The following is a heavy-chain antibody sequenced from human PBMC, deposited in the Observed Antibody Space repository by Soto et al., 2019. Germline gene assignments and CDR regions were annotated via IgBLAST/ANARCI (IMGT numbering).Heavy chain of an antibody. D-gene: IGHD2-15*01. CDR2: IYYSGST. CDR1: GGSISSGGYY. Sequence: SETLSLTCTVSGGSISSGGYYWSWIRQHPGKGLEWIGYIYYSGSTYYNPSLKSRVTISVDTSKNQFSLKLSSVTAADTAVYYCARGLVVVVAASSGDNSDLFAIWSRGTMVTVS. CDR3: ARGLVVVVAASSGDNSDLFAI. J-gene: IGHJ3*02. V-gene: IGHV4-31*03.